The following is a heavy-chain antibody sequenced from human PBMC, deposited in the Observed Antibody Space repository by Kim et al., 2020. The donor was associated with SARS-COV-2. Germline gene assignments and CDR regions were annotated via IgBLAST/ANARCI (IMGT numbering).Heavy chain of an antibody. D-gene: IGHD6-13*01. Sequence: GGSLRLSCAASGFTFSSYAMSWVRQAPGKGLEWVSAISGSGGSTYYADSVKGRFTISRDNSKNTLYLQMNSLRAEDTAVYYCAKWHAAGTWSFRAYFDYWGQGTLVTVSS. CDR3: AKWHAAGTWSFRAYFDY. J-gene: IGHJ4*02. V-gene: IGHV3-23*01. CDR1: GFTFSSYA. CDR2: ISGSGGST.